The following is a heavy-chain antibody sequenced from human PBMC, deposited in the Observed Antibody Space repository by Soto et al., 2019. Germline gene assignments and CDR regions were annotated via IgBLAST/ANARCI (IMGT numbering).Heavy chain of an antibody. CDR1: GYTFTSYG. D-gene: IGHD3-10*01. Sequence: AASVKVSCKASGYTFTSYGISWVRQAPGQGLEWMGWISAYNGNTIYAQKFQGRVTMTEDTSTDTAYMELSSLRSEDTAVYYCATDLAWFGELLPDYWGQGTLVTVSS. CDR2: ISAYNGNT. V-gene: IGHV1-18*01. J-gene: IGHJ4*02. CDR3: ATDLAWFGELLPDY.